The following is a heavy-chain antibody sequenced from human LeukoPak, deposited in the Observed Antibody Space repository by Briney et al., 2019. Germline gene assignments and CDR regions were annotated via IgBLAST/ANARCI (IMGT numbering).Heavy chain of an antibody. Sequence: SETLSLTCAVSGYSISSGYYWGWIRQPPGKGLEWIGSIYHSGSTYYNPSLKSRVTISVDTSKNQFSLKLSSVTAADTAVYHCARDREGYDHDAFDIWGQGTMVTVSS. CDR1: GYSISSGYY. CDR2: IYHSGST. D-gene: IGHD5-12*01. CDR3: ARDREGYDHDAFDI. V-gene: IGHV4-38-2*02. J-gene: IGHJ3*02.